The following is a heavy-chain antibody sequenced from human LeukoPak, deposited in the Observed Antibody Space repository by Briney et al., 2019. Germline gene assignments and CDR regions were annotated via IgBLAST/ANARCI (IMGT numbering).Heavy chain of an antibody. CDR2: ISGSAHKI. Sequence: GGSLRLSCVASGFTFSNYAMSWVRQAPEKGLDWVSVISGSAHKIRYANSVKGRFTISRDNSENTVYLQMNNLRAEDTALYYCAGRVTGYSSGYVYWGQGTLVTVSS. J-gene: IGHJ4*02. V-gene: IGHV3-23*01. D-gene: IGHD5-18*01. CDR1: GFTFSNYA. CDR3: AGRVTGYSSGYVY.